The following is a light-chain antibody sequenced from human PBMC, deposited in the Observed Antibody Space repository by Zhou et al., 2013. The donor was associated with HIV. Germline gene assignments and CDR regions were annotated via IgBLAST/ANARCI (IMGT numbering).Light chain of an antibody. CDR1: QSI. J-gene: IGKJ1*01. Sequence: IQMTQSPSSLSASVGDRVTITCRASQSIINWYQQKPGKAPRLLIYAASRLQSGVPSRFSGSGSGTEFTLAISSLQPEDFATYYCQQSHTIPWTFGQGTKVDIK. CDR3: QQSHTIPWT. CDR2: AAS. V-gene: IGKV1-39*01.